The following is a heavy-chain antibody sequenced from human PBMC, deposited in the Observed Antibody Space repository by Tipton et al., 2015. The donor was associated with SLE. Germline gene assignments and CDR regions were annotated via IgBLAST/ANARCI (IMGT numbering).Heavy chain of an antibody. CDR1: GFFFDDYA. D-gene: IGHD3-10*01. CDR3: AKGRGSLIYYYGMDV. V-gene: IGHV3-9*01. J-gene: IGHJ6*02. Sequence: SLRLSCTVSGFFFDDYAMHWVRQAPGKGLEWVSGIGWNSGSIDYADSVKGRFTISRDDAKNSLYLQMNSLRDEDTALYFCAKGRGSLIYYYGMDVWGQGTTVTVSS. CDR2: IGWNSGSI.